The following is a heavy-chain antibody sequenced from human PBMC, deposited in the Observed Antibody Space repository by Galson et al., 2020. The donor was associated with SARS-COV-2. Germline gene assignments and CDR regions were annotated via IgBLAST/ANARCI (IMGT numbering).Heavy chain of an antibody. Sequence: SETLSLTCGVSGGSISSGGYYWSWIRQHPGKGLEWIGYIYYSGITYYNPSLKSRVTISVDMSKNQFSLKLSSVTAADTAVYYCARESMVRNWFDPWGQGTLVTVSS. CDR2: IYYSGIT. V-gene: IGHV4-31*11. D-gene: IGHD5-18*01. CDR1: GGSISSGGYY. CDR3: ARESMVRNWFDP. J-gene: IGHJ5*02.